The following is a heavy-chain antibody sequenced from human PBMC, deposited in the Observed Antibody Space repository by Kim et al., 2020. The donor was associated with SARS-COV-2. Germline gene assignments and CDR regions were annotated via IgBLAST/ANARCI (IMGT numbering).Heavy chain of an antibody. CDR2: IKQDGSEK. D-gene: IGHD3-3*01. J-gene: IGHJ5*02. V-gene: IGHV3-7*01. CDR1: GFTFSSYW. CDR3: ARDILDYDFWSGYPKNWFDP. Sequence: GGSLRLSCAASGFTFSSYWMSWVRQAPGKGLEWVANIKQDGSEKYYVDSVKGRFTISRDNAKNSLYLQMNSLRAEDTAVYYCARDILDYDFWSGYPKNWFDPWGQGTLVTVSS.